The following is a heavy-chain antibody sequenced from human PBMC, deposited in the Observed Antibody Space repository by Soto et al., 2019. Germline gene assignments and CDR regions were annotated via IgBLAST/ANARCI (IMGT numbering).Heavy chain of an antibody. CDR3: AVDYDILTGYHRYYYYYGMDV. Sequence: VGSLRLSCAASGFTFSSYGMHWVRQAPGKGLEWVAVISYDGSNKYYADSVKGRFTISRDNSKNTLYLQMNSLRAEDTAVYYCAVDYDILTGYHRYYYYYGMDVWGQGTTVTVSS. CDR1: GFTFSSYG. D-gene: IGHD3-9*01. J-gene: IGHJ6*02. CDR2: ISYDGSNK. V-gene: IGHV3-30*03.